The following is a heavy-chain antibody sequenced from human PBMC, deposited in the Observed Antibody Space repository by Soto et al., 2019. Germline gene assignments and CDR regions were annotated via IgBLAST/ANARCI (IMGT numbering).Heavy chain of an antibody. J-gene: IGHJ6*02. Sequence: KVSCNASGYTFTNYGITWVRQAPGQGLEWMGWISAYNGDSDTRYSPSFQGQVTISADKSISTAYLQWSSLKASDTAMYYCARIYGGNSYYYYGMDVWGQGTTVTVSS. V-gene: IGHV5-51*01. CDR2: SAYNGDSDT. D-gene: IGHD2-21*02. CDR3: ARIYGGNSYYYYGMDV. CDR1: GYTFTNYG.